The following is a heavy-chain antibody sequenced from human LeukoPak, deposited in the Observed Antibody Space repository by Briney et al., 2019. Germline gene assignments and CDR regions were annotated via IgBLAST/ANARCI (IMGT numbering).Heavy chain of an antibody. D-gene: IGHD2-2*01. J-gene: IGHJ5*02. V-gene: IGHV3-7*01. CDR2: IKQDGSEK. Sequence: GGSLRLSCAASGFTFSSYWMSWVRQAPGKGLEWVANIKQDGSEKYYVDSVKGRFTISRDNAKSSLYLQMNSLRAADTAVYYCARGYSTSPNWVDPWGQGTLVTVSS. CDR1: GFTFSSYW. CDR3: ARGYSTSPNWVDP.